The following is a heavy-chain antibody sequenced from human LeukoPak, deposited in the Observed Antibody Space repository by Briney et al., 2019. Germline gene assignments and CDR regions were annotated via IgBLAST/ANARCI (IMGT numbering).Heavy chain of an antibody. CDR2: ISDSGSRA. CDR3: AKDRLGDYFYYGMDV. CDR1: GFTFRNYA. Sequence: PGGSLRLPCAASGFTFRNYAMNWVRQAPGKGLEWVSSISDSGSRAYYADSVKGRFTVSRDSSKNTLYLQMNSLRVEDTAVYFCAKDRLGDYFYYGMDVWGQGTTVTVSS. D-gene: IGHD1-26*01. V-gene: IGHV3-23*01. J-gene: IGHJ6*02.